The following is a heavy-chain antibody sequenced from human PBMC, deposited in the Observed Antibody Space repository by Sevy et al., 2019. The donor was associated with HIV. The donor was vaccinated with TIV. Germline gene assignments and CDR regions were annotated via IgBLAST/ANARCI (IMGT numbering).Heavy chain of an antibody. D-gene: IGHD1-7*01. CDR2: ISGSGGST. CDR1: GFTFSSYA. V-gene: IGHV3-23*01. J-gene: IGHJ4*02. Sequence: GGSLRLSCAASGFTFSSYAMSWVRQAPGKGLEWVSAISGSGGSTYYAHSVKGRFTISRDNSKNTLYLQMNSLRAEDTAVYYCAKERLELRRSGYFDYWGQGTLVTVSS. CDR3: AKERLELRRSGYFDY.